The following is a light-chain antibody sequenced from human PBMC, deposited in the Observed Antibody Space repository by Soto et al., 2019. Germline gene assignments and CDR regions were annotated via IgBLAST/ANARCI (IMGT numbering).Light chain of an antibody. CDR2: GAS. J-gene: IGKJ2*01. V-gene: IGKV3-20*01. CDR3: QQYGSSPPYT. Sequence: EIVLTQSPATLSLSPGERATLSCRASQSVSSSYLAWYQQKPGQAPRLLIYGASSRATGIPDRFSGSGSGTDFTLTISRLEPADFAVYYCQQYGSSPPYTFGQGTKLEIK. CDR1: QSVSSSY.